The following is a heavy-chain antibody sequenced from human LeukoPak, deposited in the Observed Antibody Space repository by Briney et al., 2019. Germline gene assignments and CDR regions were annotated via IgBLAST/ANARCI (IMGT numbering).Heavy chain of an antibody. CDR1: GFTFSSYE. CDR2: ISSTTNIR. D-gene: IGHD2-15*01. CDR3: TRDVGFRFDP. Sequence: PGGPLTLSCAASGFTFSSYEMNWVRQAPGKGLEWVSYISSTTNIRYYADSVKGRFTISRDNAKNSLYLQMHSLRAEDTALYYYTRDVGFRFDPWGQGTLVTVSS. J-gene: IGHJ5*02. V-gene: IGHV3-48*03.